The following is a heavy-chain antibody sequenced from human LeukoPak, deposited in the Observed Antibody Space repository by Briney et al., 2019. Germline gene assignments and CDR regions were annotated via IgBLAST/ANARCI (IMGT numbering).Heavy chain of an antibody. Sequence: GGSLRLSCAASGFTFSSYAMSWVRQAPGKGLEWVSAISGSGGSTYYADSVKGRFTISRDNSKNTLYLQMNSLRAEDTAVYYCAKSTMYYYGSGIDYFDYWGQGTLVTVSS. CDR3: AKSTMYYYGSGIDYFDY. CDR2: ISGSGGST. CDR1: GFTFSSYA. V-gene: IGHV3-23*01. J-gene: IGHJ4*02. D-gene: IGHD3-10*01.